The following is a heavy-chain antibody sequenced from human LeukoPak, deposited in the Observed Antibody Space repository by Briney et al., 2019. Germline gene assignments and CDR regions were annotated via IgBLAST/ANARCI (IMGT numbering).Heavy chain of an antibody. CDR2: IYTGGST. J-gene: IGHJ6*02. D-gene: IGHD2/OR15-2a*01. CDR3: ARDPGSINGMDV. V-gene: IGHV3-66*01. Sequence: GGSLRLSCAASGFTVSTNYMSWVRQAPGKGLEWVSVIYTGGSTYYADSVKGRFTISRDNSKNTLNLQMNSLRAEDTAVYYCARDPGSINGMDVWGQGTTVTVSS. CDR1: GFTVSTNY.